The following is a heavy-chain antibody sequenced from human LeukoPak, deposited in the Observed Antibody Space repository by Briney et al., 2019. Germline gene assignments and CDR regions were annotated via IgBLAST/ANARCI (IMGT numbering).Heavy chain of an antibody. CDR1: GFTFSDYY. CDR3: AREVVVVPDYYYYGMDV. D-gene: IGHD2-2*01. V-gene: IGHV3-11*01. CDR2: IDFTGDSL. Sequence: PGGSLRLSCTASGFTFSDYYMTWIRQAPGKGLEWISFIDFTGDSLYYADSVRGRFTISRDNTKNSLYLQMNSLKAEGTAIYYCAREVVVVPDYYYYGMDVWGQGATVTVSS. J-gene: IGHJ6*02.